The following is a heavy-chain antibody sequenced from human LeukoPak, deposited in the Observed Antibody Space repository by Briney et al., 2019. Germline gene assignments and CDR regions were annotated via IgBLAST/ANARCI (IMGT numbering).Heavy chain of an antibody. CDR2: IYYSGST. D-gene: IGHD2-2*01. J-gene: IGHJ4*02. Sequence: SETLSLTCTVSGGSISSSSYYWGWIRQPPGKGLEWIGSIYYSGSTYYNPSLKSRVTISVDTSKNQFSLKLSSVTAADTAVYYCARPILPSSGFDYWGQGTLVTVSS. CDR1: GGSISSSSYY. CDR3: ARPILPSSGFDY. V-gene: IGHV4-39*01.